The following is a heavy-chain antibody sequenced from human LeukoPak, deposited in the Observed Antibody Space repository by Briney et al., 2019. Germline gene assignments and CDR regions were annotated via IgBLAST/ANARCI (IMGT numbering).Heavy chain of an antibody. CDR1: GFTFSGYS. V-gene: IGHV3-23*01. CDR2: ISGSGGNT. J-gene: IGHJ5*02. Sequence: GGSLRISCAASGFTFSGYSMNWVRQAPGKGLAWVSTISGSGGNTYYADSVKGRFTISRDNSKNILYLQMRNLRADDSALYFCAKSPVQLEVHGDNWFDPWGQGTLVTVSS. D-gene: IGHD1-1*01. CDR3: AKSPVQLEVHGDNWFDP.